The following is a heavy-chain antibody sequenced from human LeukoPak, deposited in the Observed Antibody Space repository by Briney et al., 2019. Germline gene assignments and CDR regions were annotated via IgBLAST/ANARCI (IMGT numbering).Heavy chain of an antibody. J-gene: IGHJ3*02. CDR3: ARVGGANQAFDI. CDR1: GGSISSGGYY. Sequence: SHTLSLTCTVSGGSISSGGYYWSWIRQHPGKGLEWIGYIYYSGSTYYNPSLKSRVTISVDTSKNQFSLKLSSVTAADTAVYYCARVGGANQAFDIWGQGTMVTVSS. D-gene: IGHD4/OR15-4a*01. CDR2: IYYSGST. V-gene: IGHV4-31*03.